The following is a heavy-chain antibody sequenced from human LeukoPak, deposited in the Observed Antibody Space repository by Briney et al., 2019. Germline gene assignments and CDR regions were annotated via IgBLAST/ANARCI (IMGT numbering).Heavy chain of an antibody. CDR3: ARDLTTVIDDAFDI. CDR1: GGSISSGGYY. V-gene: IGHV4-30-2*01. CDR2: IYHSGST. D-gene: IGHD4-11*01. J-gene: IGHJ3*02. Sequence: SQTLSLTCTVSGGSISSGGYYWSWIRQPPGKGLEWIGYIYHSGSTYYNPSLKSRVTISVDRSKNQFSLKLSSVTAADTAVYYCARDLTTVIDDAFDIWGQGTMVTVSS.